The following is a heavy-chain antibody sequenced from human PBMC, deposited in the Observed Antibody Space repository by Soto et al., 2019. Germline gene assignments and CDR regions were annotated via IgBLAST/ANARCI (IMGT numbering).Heavy chain of an antibody. J-gene: IGHJ4*02. CDR2: ISAHNGNT. CDR1: GYTFTSYG. CDR3: ARGRYGDY. Sequence: QVHLVQSGAEVKKPGASVKVSCKCSGYTFTSYGITWVRQAPGQGLEWMGWISAHNGNTNYVQKLQGRVTVTRYTSTRTAYMELRRLRSDDTAVYYCARGRYGDYWGQGALVTVSS. V-gene: IGHV1-18*01. D-gene: IGHD1-1*01.